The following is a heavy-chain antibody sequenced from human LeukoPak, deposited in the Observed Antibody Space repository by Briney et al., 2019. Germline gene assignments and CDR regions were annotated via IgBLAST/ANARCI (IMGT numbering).Heavy chain of an antibody. V-gene: IGHV1-69*05. CDR2: IIPIFGTA. Sequence: GAPVKVSCKASGGTFSSYAISWVRQAPGQGLEWMGGIIPIFGTANYAQKFQGRVTITTDESTSTAYMELSSLRSEDTAVYYCARGDHSYYDSSGYYYPGSFDYWGQGTLVTVSS. CDR3: ARGDHSYYDSSGYYYPGSFDY. CDR1: GGTFSSYA. D-gene: IGHD3-22*01. J-gene: IGHJ4*02.